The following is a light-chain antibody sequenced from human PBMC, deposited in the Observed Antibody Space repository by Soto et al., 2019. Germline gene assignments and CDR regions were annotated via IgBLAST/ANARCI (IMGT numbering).Light chain of an antibody. Sequence: EIVSTQSPGTLSLSPGGRATLSCRGSQSVGSSLAWYQQKAGQAPRLLIYGASNRATGIPDRFSGSGSGTDFTLTISRLEDEDFAVYYCQQYGSSSTFGQGTRLEIK. CDR1: QSVGSS. CDR2: GAS. V-gene: IGKV3-20*01. J-gene: IGKJ5*01. CDR3: QQYGSSST.